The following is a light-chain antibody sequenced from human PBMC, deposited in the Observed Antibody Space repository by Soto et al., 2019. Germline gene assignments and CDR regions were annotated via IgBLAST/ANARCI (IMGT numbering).Light chain of an antibody. J-gene: IGLJ1*01. CDR1: SSNIGSNY. Sequence: QSVLTQPPSASGTPGQRVTISCSGSSSNIGSNYVYWYQQLPGMAPKLLIYRNSQRPSGVPDRFSGSKSGTSASLAISGLRSEDEADYYCAAWDDNLSGFYVFGAGTKVTVL. V-gene: IGLV1-47*01. CDR3: AAWDDNLSGFYV. CDR2: RNS.